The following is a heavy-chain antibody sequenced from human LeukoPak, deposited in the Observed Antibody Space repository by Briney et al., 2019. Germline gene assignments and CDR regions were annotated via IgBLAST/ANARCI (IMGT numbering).Heavy chain of an antibody. CDR3: TTLVRGVIPPNDY. CDR1: GLTVSSNY. J-gene: IGHJ4*02. CDR2: IYSGGST. D-gene: IGHD3-10*01. Sequence: PGGSLRLFCAASGLTVSSNYMSWVRQAPGKGLEWVSVIYSGGSTHYADSVKGRFTISRDNSKNTLYLQLNSLRAEDTAVYYCTTLVRGVIPPNDYWGQGTLVTVSS. V-gene: IGHV3-66*01.